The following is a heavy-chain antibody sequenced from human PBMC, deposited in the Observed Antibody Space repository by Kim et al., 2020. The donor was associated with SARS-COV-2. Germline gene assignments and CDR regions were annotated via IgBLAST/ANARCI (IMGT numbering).Heavy chain of an antibody. CDR3: ARQVTGIADY. CDR2: ST. V-gene: IGHV4-34*01. D-gene: IGHD1-20*01. J-gene: IGHJ4*02. Sequence: STNYNPSLKSPVTISVDTSKNQFSLKLSSVTAADTAVYYCARQVTGIADYWGQGTLVTVSS.